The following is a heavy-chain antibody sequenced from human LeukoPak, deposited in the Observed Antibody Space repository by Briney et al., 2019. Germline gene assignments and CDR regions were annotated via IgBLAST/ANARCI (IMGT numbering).Heavy chain of an antibody. D-gene: IGHD3-22*01. V-gene: IGHV3-7*05. CDR1: AVTFSRSW. Sequence: QPGGSLRLSCADAAVTFSRSWMTWVRQAPGKGLEWVANIKEDGSAQNYVDSVKGRFTISRDNAKNTLYLEMKSLRAEDTAVYYCARDAGYDRFDYWGQGTLVTVSS. CDR3: ARDAGYDRFDY. J-gene: IGHJ4*02. CDR2: IKEDGSAQ.